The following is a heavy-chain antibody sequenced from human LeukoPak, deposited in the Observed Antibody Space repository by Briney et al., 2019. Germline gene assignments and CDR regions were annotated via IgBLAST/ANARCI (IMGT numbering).Heavy chain of an antibody. CDR2: ISGSGGST. D-gene: IGHD2-15*01. CDR3: AKDHSQGVVVVAATH. CDR1: GFTFSSYA. J-gene: IGHJ4*02. Sequence: PGGSLRLSCAASGFTFSSYAMSWVRQAPGKGLEWVSAISGSGGSTYYADSVKGRFTISRDNSKNTPYLQMNSLRAEDTAVYYCAKDHSQGVVVVAATHWGQGTLVTVSS. V-gene: IGHV3-23*01.